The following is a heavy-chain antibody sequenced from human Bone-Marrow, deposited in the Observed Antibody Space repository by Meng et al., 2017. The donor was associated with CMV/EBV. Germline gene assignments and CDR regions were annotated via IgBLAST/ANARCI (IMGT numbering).Heavy chain of an antibody. CDR3: ARSYYDFWRGYRNYGMDV. V-gene: IGHV4-39*07. Sequence: SETLSLTCTVSGGSISSSSYYWGWIRQPPGKGLEWIGSIYYSGSTYYNPSLKSRVTISVDTSKNQFSLKLSSVTAADTAVYYCARSYYDFWRGYRNYGMDVWGQGTTVTVSS. CDR2: IYYSGST. J-gene: IGHJ6*02. CDR1: GGSISSSSYY. D-gene: IGHD3-3*01.